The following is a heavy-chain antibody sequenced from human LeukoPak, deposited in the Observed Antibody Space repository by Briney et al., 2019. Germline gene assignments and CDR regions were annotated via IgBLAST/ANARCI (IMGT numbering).Heavy chain of an antibody. CDR3: ARLNYYDSSGYYSLYYFDY. CDR1: GHSFTSYW. Sequence: GESLKISCKGSGHSFTSYWISWVRQMPGKGLEWMGRIDPSDSYTNYSPSFQGHVTISADKSISTAYLQWSSLKASDTAMYYCARLNYYDSSGYYSLYYFDYWGQGTLVTVSS. V-gene: IGHV5-10-1*01. J-gene: IGHJ4*02. D-gene: IGHD3-22*01. CDR2: IDPSDSYT.